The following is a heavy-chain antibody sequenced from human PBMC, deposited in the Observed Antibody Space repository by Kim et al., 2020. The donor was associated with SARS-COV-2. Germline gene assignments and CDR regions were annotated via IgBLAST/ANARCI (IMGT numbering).Heavy chain of an antibody. V-gene: IGHV4-39*01. CDR3: ARRVYYGSGTYKNYFDP. Sequence: SETLSLTCAVSGDSISNFHYYWGWIRQPPGKGLEWIGSMYFSGNSYYNQSLKSRVTISVDTSKNQFSLKLNSVTATDTAIYYCARRVYYGSGTYKNYFDPWGQGTLVTVSS. CDR2: MYFSGNS. CDR1: GDSISNFHYY. D-gene: IGHD3-10*01. J-gene: IGHJ5*02.